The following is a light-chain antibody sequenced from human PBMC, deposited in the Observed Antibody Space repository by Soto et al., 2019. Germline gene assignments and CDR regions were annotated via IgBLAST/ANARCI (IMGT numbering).Light chain of an antibody. CDR2: DVS. V-gene: IGLV2-14*01. J-gene: IGLJ1*01. CDR1: SSDVGGYNY. CDR3: SSYTSSSTPSYV. Sequence: QSVLTQPASVSGSPGQSITISCTGTSSDVGGYNYVSWYQQHPGKAPKPMIYDVSNRPSGVSNRFSGSKSGNTASLTISGLQAEDEADYYCSSYTSSSTPSYVFGTGTKVTV.